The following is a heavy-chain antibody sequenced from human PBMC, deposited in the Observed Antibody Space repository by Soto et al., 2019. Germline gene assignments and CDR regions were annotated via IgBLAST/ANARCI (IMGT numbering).Heavy chain of an antibody. D-gene: IGHD2-2*01. CDR1: GYTFTSYG. Sequence: ASVKVSCKASGYTFTSYGISWVRQAPGQGLEWMGWISAYNGNTNYAQKLQGRVTMTTDTSTSTAYMELRSLRSDDTAVYYCASDSSRPEVYYYGMDVWGQGTTVTVSS. CDR2: ISAYNGNT. J-gene: IGHJ6*02. CDR3: ASDSSRPEVYYYGMDV. V-gene: IGHV1-18*04.